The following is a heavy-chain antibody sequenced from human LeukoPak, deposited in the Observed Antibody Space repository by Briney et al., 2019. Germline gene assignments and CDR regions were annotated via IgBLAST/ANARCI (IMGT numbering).Heavy chain of an antibody. CDR3: ARGEEDGLDY. CDR1: GGSISSSSYY. D-gene: IGHD5-24*01. CDR2: INHSGST. Sequence: SSETLSLTCTVSGGSISSSSYYWGWIRQPPGKGLEWIGEINHSGSTNYNPSLKSRVTISVDTSKNQFSLKLSSVTAADTAVYYCARGEEDGLDYWGQGTLVTVSS. V-gene: IGHV4-39*07. J-gene: IGHJ4*02.